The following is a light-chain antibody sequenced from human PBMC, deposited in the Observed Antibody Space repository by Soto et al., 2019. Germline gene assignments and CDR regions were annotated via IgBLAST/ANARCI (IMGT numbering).Light chain of an antibody. J-gene: IGLJ1*01. CDR1: GSDIGFYNY. V-gene: IGLV2-8*01. Sequence: QSVLAQPPSATGSPGQSVTISCTGSGSDIGFYNYVSWYQQHPGKVPKLLIYEVTKRPSGVPDRFSGSKSGNTASLTVSGLQAEDEADYYCSSYAGNNNPHVFGNRTKVTV. CDR2: EVT. CDR3: SSYAGNNNPHV.